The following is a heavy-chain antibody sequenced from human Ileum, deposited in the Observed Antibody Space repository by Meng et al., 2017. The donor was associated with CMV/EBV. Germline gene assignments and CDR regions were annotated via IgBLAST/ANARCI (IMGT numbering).Heavy chain of an antibody. V-gene: IGHV3-21*01. CDR2: ISSSSSYI. CDR3: ARGYCSSTSCFYYYYGMDF. D-gene: IGHD2-2*01. J-gene: IGHJ6*02. CDR1: GFTFSSYS. Sequence: GGSLRLSCAASGFTFSSYSMNWVRQAPGKGLEWVSSISSSSSYIYYADSVKGRFTISRDNAKNSLYLQMNSLRAEDTAVYYCARGYCSSTSCFYYYYGMDFWGQGTTVTVSS.